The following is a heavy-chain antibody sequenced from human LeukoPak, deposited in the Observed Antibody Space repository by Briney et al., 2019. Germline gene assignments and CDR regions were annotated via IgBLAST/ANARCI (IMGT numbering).Heavy chain of an antibody. CDR2: IYNSGST. CDR3: ARDKGPYWYFDL. J-gene: IGHJ2*01. V-gene: IGHV4-59*01. Sequence: SETLPLTCTVSDGSISSYYWNWIRQPPGKGLEWIGNIYNSGSTDYNPSLKSRVTISVNLSKNQISLKLSSVTAADTAVYYCARDKGPYWYFDLWGRGTLVTVSS. CDR1: DGSISSYY.